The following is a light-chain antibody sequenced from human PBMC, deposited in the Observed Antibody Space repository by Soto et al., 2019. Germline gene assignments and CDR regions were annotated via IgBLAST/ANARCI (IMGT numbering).Light chain of an antibody. CDR2: SHN. V-gene: IGLV1-44*01. Sequence: QSVLTQPPSASGTPVQRVTISCSGSSSNIGSNTVNWYQQLPGTAPKLLIYSHNQRPSGVPGRFSGSKSGTSASLAISGLQSEDEDDYYSAAGDDILNGFVGFGGGPKLTVL. CDR1: SSNIGSNT. CDR3: AAGDDILNGFVG. J-gene: IGLJ2*01.